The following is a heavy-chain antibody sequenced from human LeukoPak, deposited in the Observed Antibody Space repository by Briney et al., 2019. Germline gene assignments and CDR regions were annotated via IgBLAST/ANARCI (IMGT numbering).Heavy chain of an antibody. D-gene: IGHD2-2*01. V-gene: IGHV4-59*01. CDR3: ARAGGYCSSTSCYGDYYYYYYMDA. Sequence: SETLSLTCTVSGGSISSYYWSWIRQPPGKGLEWMGYIYYSGSTNYNPSLKSRVTISVDTSKNQFSLKLSSVTAADTAVYYCARAGGYCSSTSCYGDYYYYYYMDAWGKGTTVTVSS. CDR1: GGSISSYY. CDR2: IYYSGST. J-gene: IGHJ6*03.